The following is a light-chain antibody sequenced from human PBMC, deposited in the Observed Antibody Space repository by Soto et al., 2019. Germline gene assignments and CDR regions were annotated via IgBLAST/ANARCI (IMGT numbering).Light chain of an antibody. CDR3: QQSDSTPYT. Sequence: DIQITQSPSSLSASVGDRVTITCRASQSISSYLNWYQQKPGKAPKLLIYAASSLQSGVPSRFSGSGFGTDFNLTISSLQPADFATYSCQQSDSTPYTFGQGTNLEIK. CDR2: AAS. J-gene: IGKJ2*01. V-gene: IGKV1-39*01. CDR1: QSISSY.